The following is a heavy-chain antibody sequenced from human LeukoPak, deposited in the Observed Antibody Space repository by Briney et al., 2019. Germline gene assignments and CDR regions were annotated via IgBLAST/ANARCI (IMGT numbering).Heavy chain of an antibody. J-gene: IGHJ4*02. Sequence: GGSLRLSCAASGFTFSSYSMNWVRQAPGKGLEWVSSISSSSSYIYYADSVKGRFTISRDNAKNSLYLQMNSLRAEDTAVYYRARGRDYGDYFDYWGQGTLVTVSS. D-gene: IGHD4-17*01. V-gene: IGHV3-21*01. CDR2: ISSSSSYI. CDR3: ARGRDYGDYFDY. CDR1: GFTFSSYS.